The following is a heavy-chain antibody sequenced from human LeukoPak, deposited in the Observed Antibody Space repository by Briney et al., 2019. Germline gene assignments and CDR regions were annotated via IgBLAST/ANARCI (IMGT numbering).Heavy chain of an antibody. D-gene: IGHD3-10*01. CDR1: GFTFSGSA. CDR3: AKDQGQLLWFGELFNYYGMDV. Sequence: GGSLRLSCAASGFTFSGSAMHWVRQAPGKGLEWVAVISYDGSNKYYADSVKGRFTISRDNSKNTLYLQMNSLRAEDTAVYYCAKDQGQLLWFGELFNYYGMDVWGQGTTVTVSS. V-gene: IGHV3-30*04. J-gene: IGHJ6*02. CDR2: ISYDGSNK.